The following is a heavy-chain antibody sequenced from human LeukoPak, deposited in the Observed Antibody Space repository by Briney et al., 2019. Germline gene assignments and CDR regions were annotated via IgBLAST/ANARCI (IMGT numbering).Heavy chain of an antibody. V-gene: IGHV1-46*01. CDR1: GYTFTSYG. CDR2: INPSGGST. Sequence: ASVKVSCKASGYTFTSYGISWVRQAPGQGLEWMGIINPSGGSTSYAQKFQGRVTMTRDTSTSTVYMELSSLRSEDTAVYYCARDPTGYYDSSAWFDPWGQGTLVTVSS. D-gene: IGHD3-22*01. CDR3: ARDPTGYYDSSAWFDP. J-gene: IGHJ5*02.